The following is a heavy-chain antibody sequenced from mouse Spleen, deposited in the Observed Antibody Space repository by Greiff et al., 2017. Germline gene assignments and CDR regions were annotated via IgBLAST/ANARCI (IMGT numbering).Heavy chain of an antibody. CDR1: GYTFTDYN. D-gene: IGHD3-2*01. V-gene: IGHV1-18*01. CDR3: ARRDSSGYLWFAY. Sequence: EVQLQQSGPELVKPGASVKIPCKASGYTFTDYNMDWVKQSHGKSLEWIGDINPNNGGTIYNQKFKGKATLTVDKSSSTAYMELRSLTSEDTAVYYCARRDSSGYLWFAYWGQGTLVTVSA. J-gene: IGHJ3*01. CDR2: INPNNGGT.